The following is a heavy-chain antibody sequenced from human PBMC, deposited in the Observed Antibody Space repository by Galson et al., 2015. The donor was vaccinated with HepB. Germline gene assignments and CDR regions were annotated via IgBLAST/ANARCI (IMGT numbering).Heavy chain of an antibody. J-gene: IGHJ3*02. D-gene: IGHD1-26*01. V-gene: IGHV3-21*01. Sequence: SLRLSCAASGFTFSSYSMNWVRQAPGKGLEWVSSISSSSSYIYYADSVKGRFTISRDNAKNSLYLQMNSLRAEDTAVYYCARDRGHSGRIAFDIWGQGTMVTVSS. CDR1: GFTFSSYS. CDR2: ISSSSSYI. CDR3: ARDRGHSGRIAFDI.